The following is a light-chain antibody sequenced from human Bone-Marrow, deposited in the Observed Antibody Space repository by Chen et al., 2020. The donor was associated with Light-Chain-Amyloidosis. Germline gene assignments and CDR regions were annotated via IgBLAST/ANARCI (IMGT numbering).Light chain of an antibody. Sequence: SYVLTQPSSVSVAPGQTATIACGGNNIGSTSVHWYQQTPGPAPLLFVYDDSDRPSGIPERLSGSNSGNTATLTISRVEAGDEADYYCQVWDRSSDRPVFGGGTKLTVL. CDR3: QVWDRSSDRPV. CDR2: DDS. V-gene: IGLV3-21*02. J-gene: IGLJ3*02. CDR1: NIGSTS.